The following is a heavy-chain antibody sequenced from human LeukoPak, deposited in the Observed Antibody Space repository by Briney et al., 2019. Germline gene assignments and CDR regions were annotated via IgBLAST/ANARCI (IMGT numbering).Heavy chain of an antibody. Sequence: ASVKVSCKASGGTFSSYAISWVRQAPGQGLEWMGWISAYNGNTNYAQKLQGRVTMTTDTSTSTASMELRSLRSDDTAVYYCARGGGRYSAFDFWGQGTMVTVSS. D-gene: IGHD1-26*01. CDR3: ARGGGRYSAFDF. CDR1: GGTFSSYA. CDR2: ISAYNGNT. V-gene: IGHV1-18*01. J-gene: IGHJ3*01.